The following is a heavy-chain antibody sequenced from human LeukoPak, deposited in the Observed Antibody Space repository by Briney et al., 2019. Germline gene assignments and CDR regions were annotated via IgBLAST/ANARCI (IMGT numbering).Heavy chain of an antibody. Sequence: GGSLRLSCAASGFTFSSYGMHWVRQAPGKGLEWVAVIWYDGSNKYYADSVKGRFTISRDNSKNTLYLQMNSLRAEDTAVYSCARDGSGGYLGYWGQGTLVTVSS. V-gene: IGHV3-33*01. CDR1: GFTFSSYG. D-gene: IGHD3-10*01. CDR3: ARDGSGGYLGY. CDR2: IWYDGSNK. J-gene: IGHJ4*02.